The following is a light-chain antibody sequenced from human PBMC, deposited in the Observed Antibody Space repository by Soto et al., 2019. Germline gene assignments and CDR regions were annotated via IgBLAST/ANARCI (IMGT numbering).Light chain of an antibody. Sequence: EIVLTQSQATLSLSPGERATLSCRASQSVSSYLAWYQQKPGQAPRLLIYDASNRATGIPARFSGSGSGTDFTLTISSLEPEDFAVYYCQQRSNWPRTFGQGTKVDI. CDR1: QSVSSY. CDR3: QQRSNWPRT. V-gene: IGKV3-11*01. J-gene: IGKJ1*01. CDR2: DAS.